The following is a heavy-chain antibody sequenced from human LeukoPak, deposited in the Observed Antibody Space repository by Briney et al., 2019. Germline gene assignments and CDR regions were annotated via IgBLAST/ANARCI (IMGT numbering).Heavy chain of an antibody. CDR1: GFTFSSYA. Sequence: GGSLRLSCAASGFTFSSYAMSWVRQAPGNGLEWVSTVSSSGDSTYYTESVKGRFTISRDNSKNTLYLQMNSLRAEDTAVYYCAKFLDPSIYYYYGMDVWGQGTTVTVSS. J-gene: IGHJ6*02. V-gene: IGHV3-23*01. CDR2: VSSSGDST. D-gene: IGHD1-1*01. CDR3: AKFLDPSIYYYYGMDV.